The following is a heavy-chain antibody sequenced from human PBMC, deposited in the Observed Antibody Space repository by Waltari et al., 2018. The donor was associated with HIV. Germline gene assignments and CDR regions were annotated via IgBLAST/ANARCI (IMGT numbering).Heavy chain of an antibody. J-gene: IGHJ4*02. V-gene: IGHV1-2*02. CDR1: GYTFTGCY. Sequence: QVQLVQSGAEVKKPGASVKVSCKASGYTFTGCYMHWVRQAPGQGLEWMGWINPNSGGTNYAQKLQGRVTMTRDTSISTAYMELSRLRSDDTAVYYCARTFLYCSGGTCYFDYWGQGTLVTVSS. CDR3: ARTFLYCSGGTCYFDY. D-gene: IGHD2-15*01. CDR2: INPNSGGT.